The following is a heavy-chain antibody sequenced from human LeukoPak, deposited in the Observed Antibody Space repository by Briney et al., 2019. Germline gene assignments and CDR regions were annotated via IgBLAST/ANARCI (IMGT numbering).Heavy chain of an antibody. V-gene: IGHV1-2*02. CDR3: ARARSRLTALDI. CDR2: INPNNGGT. CDR1: GYTFSGYY. Sequence: ASQKVSCKASGYTFSGYYMHWVRQAPGQGLEWMGWINPNNGGTNYAQKFQGRVTMTRDTSISTAYMELSRLRSDDTAVYYCARARSRLTALDIWGQGTMVTVSS. J-gene: IGHJ3*02.